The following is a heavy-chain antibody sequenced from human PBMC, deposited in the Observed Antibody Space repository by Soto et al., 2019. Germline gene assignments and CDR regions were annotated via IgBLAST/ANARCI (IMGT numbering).Heavy chain of an antibody. CDR3: AREEYSSSSYYYYYYGMDV. J-gene: IGHJ6*02. CDR1: GGTFSSYA. D-gene: IGHD6-6*01. Sequence: SVKVSCKASGGTFSSYAISWVRQAPGQGLEWMGGIIPIFGTANYAQKFQGRVTITADESTSTAYMELSSLRSEDTAVYYCAREEYSSSSYYYYYYGMDVWGQGTTVTAP. CDR2: IIPIFGTA. V-gene: IGHV1-69*13.